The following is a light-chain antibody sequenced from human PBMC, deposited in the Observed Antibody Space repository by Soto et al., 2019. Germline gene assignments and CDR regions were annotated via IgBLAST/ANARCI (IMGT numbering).Light chain of an antibody. CDR3: QQCYTTPFT. CDR1: QSVLYSSNNKNY. J-gene: IGKJ3*01. V-gene: IGKV4-1*01. Sequence: DIVMTQSPDSLAVPLGERATINCKSSQSVLYSSNNKNYIAWYQQKPGQPPKLLIYWASTRESGVTDRFSGSGSETDFTLTISSLQAEDVAVYYCQQCYTTPFTFGPGTKVDIK. CDR2: WAS.